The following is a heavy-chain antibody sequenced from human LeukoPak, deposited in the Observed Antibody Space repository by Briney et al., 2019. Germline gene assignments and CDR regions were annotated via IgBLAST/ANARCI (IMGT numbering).Heavy chain of an antibody. D-gene: IGHD4-11*01. J-gene: IGHJ6*01. CDR2: ISGGGGST. CDR1: GFIFTTYA. CDR3: AEDMSDYTNFPDV. Sequence: PGGSLTLSCAASGFIFTTYAMIWVRQPPGKGREGVSTISGGGGSTLYADSVKGRFTIFRVNSKNTLYLQMNSLRAEDTAIYYCAEDMSDYTNFPDVWGHGTTVTVSS. V-gene: IGHV3-23*01.